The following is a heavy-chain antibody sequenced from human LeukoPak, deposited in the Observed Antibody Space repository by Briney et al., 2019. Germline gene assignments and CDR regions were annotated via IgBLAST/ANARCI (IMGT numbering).Heavy chain of an antibody. D-gene: IGHD5-12*01. V-gene: IGHV4-39*01. J-gene: IGHJ6*02. CDR1: GGSISSSSYY. CDR3: ARLRASTVATINYYYYGMDV. CDR2: IYYSGST. Sequence: SETLSLTCTVSGGSISSSSYYWGWIRQPPGKGLEWIGRIYYSGSTYYNPSLKSRVTISVDTSKNQFSLKLSSVTAADTAVYYCARLRASTVATINYYYYGMDVWGQGTTVTVSS.